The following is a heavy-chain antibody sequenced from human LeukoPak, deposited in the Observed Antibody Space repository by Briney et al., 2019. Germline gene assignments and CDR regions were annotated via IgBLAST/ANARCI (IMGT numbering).Heavy chain of an antibody. V-gene: IGHV4-34*12. CDR1: GESLNYYY. CDR3: ASGAWAARLNS. J-gene: IGHJ4*02. Sequence: SETLSLTCAVYGESLNYYYWRWIRQSPGKGLEWIGDIFDGKTINYNTSLKSRVTISAATSSQQFSLNLKSVTAADTAVYFCASGAWAARLNSWAQGALVIVSS. CDR2: IFDGKTI. D-gene: IGHD4-23*01.